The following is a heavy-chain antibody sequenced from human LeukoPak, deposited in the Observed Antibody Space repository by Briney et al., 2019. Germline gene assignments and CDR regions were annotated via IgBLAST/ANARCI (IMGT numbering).Heavy chain of an antibody. CDR1: GFSFSNNW. V-gene: IGHV3-15*01. Sequence: GGSLRLSCAASGFSFSNNWMSWVRQAPGKGLEWLGRIKRTIDGGTTDYAAPVKGRFTISRDDSRDTLYLQMNSLETDDTAVYFCSTDPPGAYWGQGTLVAVSS. D-gene: IGHD1-26*01. J-gene: IGHJ4*02. CDR3: STDPPGAY. CDR2: IKRTIDGGTT.